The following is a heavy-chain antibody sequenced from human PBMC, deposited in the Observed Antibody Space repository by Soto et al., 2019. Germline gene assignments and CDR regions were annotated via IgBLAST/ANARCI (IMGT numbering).Heavy chain of an antibody. V-gene: IGHV4-59*08. CDR2: IYYSGST. CDR3: ARLPWSRGDWFDP. CDR1: GGSISSYY. D-gene: IGHD3-10*01. Sequence: QVQLQESGPGLVKPSETLSLTCTVSGGSISSYYWSWIRQPPGKGLEWIGYIYYSGSTNYNPSLKSRVTISVDTSKNQFSLKLSSVTAADTAVYYCARLPWSRGDWFDPWGQGTLVTVSS. J-gene: IGHJ5*02.